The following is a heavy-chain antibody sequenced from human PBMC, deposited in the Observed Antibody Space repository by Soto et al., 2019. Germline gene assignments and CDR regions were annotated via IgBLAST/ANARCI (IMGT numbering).Heavy chain of an antibody. D-gene: IGHD2-8*01. Sequence: QVQLVQSGAEVKKPGASVKVSCKASGYTFTSNDIIWVRQAPGQGLEWVGWMKANSGDTVYAQRFQGRVTMTRSTSINTAFMELNSLTSEDTAFYYCARNGGGLAHWGQGTLVTVSS. V-gene: IGHV1-8*01. J-gene: IGHJ4*02. CDR1: GYTFTSND. CDR2: MKANSGDT. CDR3: ARNGGGLAH.